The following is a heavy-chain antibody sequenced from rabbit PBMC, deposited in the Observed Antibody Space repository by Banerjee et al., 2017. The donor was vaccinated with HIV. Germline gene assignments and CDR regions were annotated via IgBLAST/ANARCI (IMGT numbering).Heavy chain of an antibody. J-gene: IGHJ4*01. D-gene: IGHD8-1*01. Sequence: QSLEESGGDLVKPGASLTLTCTASGFSFSFNYYMCWVRQTPGKGLEWIGCIYTSGSGSTWYASWAKGRFTISQNSSTTVTLRMTSLTAADTATYFCERDYAGSSYYSLVDLWGPGTLVTVS. V-gene: IGHV1S40*01. CDR1: GFSFSFNYY. CDR3: ERDYAGSSYYSLVDL. CDR2: IYTSGSGST.